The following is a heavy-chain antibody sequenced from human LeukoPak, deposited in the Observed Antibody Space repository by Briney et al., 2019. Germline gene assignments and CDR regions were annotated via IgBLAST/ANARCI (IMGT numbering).Heavy chain of an antibody. CDR2: ISGSGGST. D-gene: IGHD2-2*03. CDR3: AKGELFGYCSSTSCYADPRCFDY. CDR1: GFTFSSYA. J-gene: IGHJ4*02. Sequence: GVSLRLSCAASGFTFSSYAMSWVRQAPGKGLEWVSAISGSGGSTYYADSVKGRFTISRDNSKNTLYLQMNSLRAEDTAVYYCAKGELFGYCSSTSCYADPRCFDYWGQGTLVTVSS. V-gene: IGHV3-23*01.